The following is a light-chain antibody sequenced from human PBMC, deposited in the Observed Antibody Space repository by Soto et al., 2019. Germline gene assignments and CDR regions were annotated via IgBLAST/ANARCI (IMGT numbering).Light chain of an antibody. CDR3: QQLNSDPIT. CDR1: QGISSY. J-gene: IGKJ5*01. Sequence: IQLTQSPSSLSASVGDRVTITCRASQGISSYLAWYQQKPGKAPKLLIYAASTLQSGVPSRFSVSGSGTDFTLTISSLQPEDFATYYCQQLNSDPITFGQGTRLEIK. CDR2: AAS. V-gene: IGKV1-9*01.